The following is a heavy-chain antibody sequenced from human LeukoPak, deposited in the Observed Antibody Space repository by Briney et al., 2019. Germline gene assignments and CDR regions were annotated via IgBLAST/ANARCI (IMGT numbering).Heavy chain of an antibody. CDR2: IYYSGST. Sequence: TSETLSLTCTVSGGSINNYYWSWIRQPPGKGLEWIGHIYYSGSTNYNPSLKSRVTISLDTSKKQFSLKLSSVTAADTAMYYCARLSGGHYFDYWGQGTLVTVSS. CDR1: GGSINNYY. J-gene: IGHJ4*02. CDR3: ARLSGGHYFDY. D-gene: IGHD2-15*01. V-gene: IGHV4-59*08.